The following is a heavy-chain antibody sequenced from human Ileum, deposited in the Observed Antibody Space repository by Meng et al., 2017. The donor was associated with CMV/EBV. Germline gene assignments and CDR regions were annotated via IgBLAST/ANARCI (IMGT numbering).Heavy chain of an antibody. CDR3: AKDARGSGN. V-gene: IGHV3-23*01. J-gene: IGHJ4*02. CDR2: ISGSAINT. CDR1: GFTFGNYG. Sequence: LRLSCAASGFTFGNYGMSWVCQAPGKGLEWVSAISGSAINTYYADFVKGRFTISRDNSKNTLYLQMNSLRGEDTAIYYCAKDARGSGNWGQGTLVTVSS. D-gene: IGHD3-10*01.